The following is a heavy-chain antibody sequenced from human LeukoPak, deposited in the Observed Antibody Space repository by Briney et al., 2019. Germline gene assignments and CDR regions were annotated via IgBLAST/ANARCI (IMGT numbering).Heavy chain of an antibody. Sequence: GGCLSLSCAASGFTFSDYYMSWIRQAPGKGLEWVSYISSSGSTIYYADSVKGRFTISRDNAKNSLYLQMNSLRAEDTAVYYWARDHDWNDEDYWGQGTLVTVSS. D-gene: IGHD1-1*01. J-gene: IGHJ4*02. CDR1: GFTFSDYY. CDR2: ISSSGSTI. CDR3: ARDHDWNDEDY. V-gene: IGHV3-11*01.